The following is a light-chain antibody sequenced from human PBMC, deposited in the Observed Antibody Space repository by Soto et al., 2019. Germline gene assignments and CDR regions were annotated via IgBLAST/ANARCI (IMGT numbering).Light chain of an antibody. Sequence: ENVLTQSPGTLSLSPGDRASLSCRASQSVSNNYLAWHQQRPGQAPRLLIFGASNRATGVPDRFTGSASGTDFTLTISRLQPEDFALYFCQQYASSPVTVGGGTK. CDR1: QSVSNNY. CDR2: GAS. V-gene: IGKV3-20*01. CDR3: QQYASSPVT. J-gene: IGKJ4*01.